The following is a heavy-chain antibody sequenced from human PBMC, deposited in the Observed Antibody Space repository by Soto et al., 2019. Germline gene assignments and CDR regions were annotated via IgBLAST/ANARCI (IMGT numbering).Heavy chain of an antibody. Sequence: PGEALKISCQGSGYTFTKYWITWVRQMPGKGLEWIARIDPSDSYTDYSPSFQGHVTISAARSISTAYLQWNTLKASDTAMYFCARVGAGLDYWGQGTLVTVS. CDR1: GYTFTKYW. J-gene: IGHJ4*02. D-gene: IGHD1-26*01. CDR2: IDPSDSYT. V-gene: IGHV5-10-1*01. CDR3: ARVGAGLDY.